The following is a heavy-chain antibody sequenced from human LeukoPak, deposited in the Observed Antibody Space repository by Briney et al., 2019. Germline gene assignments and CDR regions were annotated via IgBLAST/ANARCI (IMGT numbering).Heavy chain of an antibody. CDR2: IRNSGTTT. CDR1: GFIFGDYY. D-gene: IGHD4-17*01. J-gene: IGHJ4*02. Sequence: GSLRLSCAASGFIFGDYYLSWFRQAPGKGLEWVSYIRNSGTTTYYADSVKGRFTISRDNAKNSLYLQMNSLRVEDTAVYYCARGLDYGDAYEYWGQGTLVTVSS. V-gene: IGHV3-11*01. CDR3: ARGLDYGDAYEY.